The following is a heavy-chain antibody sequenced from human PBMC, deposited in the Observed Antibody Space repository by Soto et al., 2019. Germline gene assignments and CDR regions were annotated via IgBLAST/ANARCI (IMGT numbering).Heavy chain of an antibody. D-gene: IGHD4-17*01. V-gene: IGHV2-70*01. CDR1: GFSLSTSGMC. Sequence: GSCPTLVNPTQTLTLTCTFSGFSLSTSGMCVSWIRQPPGKSLEGLALIDWDDDKYYSTSLKTRLTISKDTSKNQVVLTMTNMESVETATYYCARIKGSRRSDYCESWGKRSLVIVSS. CDR3: ARIKGSRRSDYCES. CDR2: IDWDDDK. J-gene: IGHJ1*01.